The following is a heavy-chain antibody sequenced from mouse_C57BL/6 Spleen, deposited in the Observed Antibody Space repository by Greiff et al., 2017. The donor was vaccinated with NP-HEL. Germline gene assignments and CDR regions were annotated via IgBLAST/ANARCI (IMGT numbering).Heavy chain of an antibody. D-gene: IGHD1-1*01. CDR2: IYPGDGDT. J-gene: IGHJ3*01. Sequence: VMLVESGPELVKPGASVKISCKASGYAFSSSWMNWVKQRPGKGLEWIGRIYPGDGDTNYNGKFKGKATLTADKSSSTAYMQLSSLTSEDSAVYFCARSITTVVEGPWFAYWGQGTLVTVSA. CDR3: ARSITTVVEGPWFAY. CDR1: GYAFSSSW. V-gene: IGHV1-82*01.